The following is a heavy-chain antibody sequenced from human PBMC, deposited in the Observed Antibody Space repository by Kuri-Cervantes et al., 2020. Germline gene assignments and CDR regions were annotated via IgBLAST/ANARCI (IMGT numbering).Heavy chain of an antibody. CDR1: GGSIRSGSYY. CDR2: IYTSGST. CDR3: ARAEYSSGWYVYFDY. V-gene: IGHV4-61*02. D-gene: IGHD6-19*01. J-gene: IGHJ4*02. Sequence: LRLSCTVSGGSIRSGSYYWSWIRQPAGKGLEWIGRIYTSGSTNYNPSLKSRVTISVDTSKNQFSLKLSSVTAADTAVYYCARAEYSSGWYVYFDYWGQGTLVTVSS.